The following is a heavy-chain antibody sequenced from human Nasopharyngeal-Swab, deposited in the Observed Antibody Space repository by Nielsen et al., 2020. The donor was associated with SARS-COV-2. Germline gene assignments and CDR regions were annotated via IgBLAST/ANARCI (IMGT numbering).Heavy chain of an antibody. Sequence: ASVKVSCKVSGYTLTDLSMHWARQAPGKGLEWMGGFDPEDGETIYAQKFQGRVTMTEDTSTDTAYMELSSLRSEDTAVYYCATGPLYTVAPYYYYYYYMDVWGKGTTVTVSS. V-gene: IGHV1-24*01. D-gene: IGHD4-23*01. J-gene: IGHJ6*03. CDR1: GYTLTDLS. CDR2: FDPEDGET. CDR3: ATGPLYTVAPYYYYYYYMDV.